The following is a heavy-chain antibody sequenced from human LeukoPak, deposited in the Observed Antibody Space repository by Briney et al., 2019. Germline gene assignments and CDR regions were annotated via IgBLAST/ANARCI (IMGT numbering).Heavy chain of an antibody. Sequence: GGSLRLSCAASGFSVSTYYMNWVRQAPGEGLEWVSIIYSGATTYYADSVKGRFTISRDTSKNTVSLQMNSLRAEDTAVYFCARVGDHFHWNLDLWGRGTLVSVSS. CDR3: ARVGDHFHWNLDL. CDR2: IYSGATT. D-gene: IGHD3-3*02. V-gene: IGHV3-53*01. CDR1: GFSVSTYY. J-gene: IGHJ2*01.